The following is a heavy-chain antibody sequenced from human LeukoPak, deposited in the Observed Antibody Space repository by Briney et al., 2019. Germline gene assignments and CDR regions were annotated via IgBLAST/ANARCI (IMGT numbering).Heavy chain of an antibody. CDR1: GYTFTNYY. Sequence: ASVKVSCKTSGYTFTNYYMHWVRQAPGHGLEWMGFINPSGDNTTYAQKFQGRVTMTTHTSTSTVYMERSSVRSEDTAVYSCARGGVLRYFEWFSAYWGQGRLVTVSS. V-gene: IGHV1-46*01. D-gene: IGHD3-9*01. CDR3: ARGGVLRYFEWFSAY. J-gene: IGHJ4*02. CDR2: INPSGDNT.